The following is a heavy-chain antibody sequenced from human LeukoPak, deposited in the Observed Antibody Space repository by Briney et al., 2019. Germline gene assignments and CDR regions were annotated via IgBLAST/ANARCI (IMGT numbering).Heavy chain of an antibody. Sequence: PSETLSLTCTVPGGSISSYYWSWIRQPAGKGLGWIGRIYTSGSTNYNPSLKSRVTMSVDTSKNQFSLKLSSVTAADTAVYYCAREMRSGSYYKGRYFDYWGQGTLVTVSS. CDR1: GGSISSYY. CDR2: IYTSGST. CDR3: AREMRSGSYYKGRYFDY. D-gene: IGHD3-10*01. V-gene: IGHV4-4*07. J-gene: IGHJ4*02.